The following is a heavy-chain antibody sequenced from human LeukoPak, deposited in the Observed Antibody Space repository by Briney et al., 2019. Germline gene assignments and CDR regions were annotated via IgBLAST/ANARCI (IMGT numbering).Heavy chain of an antibody. J-gene: IGHJ4*02. CDR3: ARVVGATLDY. CDR1: GFTFSSYS. Sequence: GGSLRLSCAASGFTFSSYSMNWVRQAPGKGLEWVSSISSSSSYIYCADSVKGRFTISRDNAKNSLYLQMNSLRAEDTAVYYCARVVGATLDYWGQGTLVTVSS. D-gene: IGHD1-26*01. CDR2: ISSSSSYI. V-gene: IGHV3-21*01.